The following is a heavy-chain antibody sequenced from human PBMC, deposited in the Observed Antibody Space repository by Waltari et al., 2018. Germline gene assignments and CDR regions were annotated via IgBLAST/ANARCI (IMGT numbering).Heavy chain of an antibody. CDR2: CGGDGAAP. CDR1: RFPFSRYA. CDR3: ATLYSDYADY. D-gene: IGHD4-4*01. V-gene: IGHV3-23*01. J-gene: IGHJ4*02. Sequence: EVHLLESGGDLVHPGGSLRLSCAASRFPFSRYAMNWVRQAPGRWLGWVARCGGDGAAPIYADSVKGRFTISRDNSKTTLYLQMNSLRVEDTAVYYCATLYSDYADYWGQGTLVTVSS.